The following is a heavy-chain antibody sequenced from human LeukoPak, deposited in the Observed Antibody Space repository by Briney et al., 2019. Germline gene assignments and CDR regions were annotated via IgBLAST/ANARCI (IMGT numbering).Heavy chain of an antibody. CDR2: INSDGSYI. CDR3: ARGARIGNIFDY. CDR1: GFAFNTFG. J-gene: IGHJ4*02. V-gene: IGHV3-21*01. D-gene: IGHD2/OR15-2a*01. Sequence: PGGSLRLSCAASGFAFNTFGMNWVREAPGKGLEWVSSINSDGSYIYYADSVKGRFTISRDNARNSLYLQMNSLRVEDTAVYYCARGARIGNIFDYWGLGTLVTVSS.